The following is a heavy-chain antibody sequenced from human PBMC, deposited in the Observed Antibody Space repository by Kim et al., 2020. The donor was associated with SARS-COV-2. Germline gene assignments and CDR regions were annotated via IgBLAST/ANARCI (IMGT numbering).Heavy chain of an antibody. Sequence: SETLSLTCAVSGASVTSGGSSWSWIRQPPGKGQEWIGYMYLNGNTYSNPSLKSRVSISVDRSKNQFSLNLTSVTAADTAVYYCARGEYYYDSWSPGTLVTVSS. V-gene: IGHV4-30-2*01. J-gene: IGHJ4*02. CDR2: MYLNGNT. CDR3: ARGEYYYDS. CDR1: GASVTSGGSS.